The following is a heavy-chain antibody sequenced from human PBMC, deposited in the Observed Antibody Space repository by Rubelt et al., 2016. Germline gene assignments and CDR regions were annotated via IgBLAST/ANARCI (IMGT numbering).Heavy chain of an antibody. CDR1: GGSFSGYS. J-gene: IGHJ4*02. D-gene: IGHD2-15*01. CDR3: ARGGPHILYYFDS. V-gene: IGHV4-34*01. CDR2: INHSGST. Sequence: QVQLQQWGAGLVKPSETLSLTCAVYGGSFSGYSWTWIRQPPGKGMEWIGEINHSGSTNYNPSLKSRVTITVDTSKKQFSLKRRSLTPAATAEYYCARGGPHILYYFDSWGQGTLVTVSS.